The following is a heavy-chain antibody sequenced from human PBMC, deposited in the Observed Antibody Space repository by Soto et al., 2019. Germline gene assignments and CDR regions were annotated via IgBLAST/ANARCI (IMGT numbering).Heavy chain of an antibody. CDR2: IIPIFGPA. V-gene: IGHV1-69*13. CDR3: ATGSFTSTGGRIGYHYNAMDV. CDR1: GGTFSSHS. Sequence: ASVKVSCKASGGTFSSHSINWVRQAPGQGLEWMGGIIPIFGPANFAKKFQGRVTITADESTTTAYMELSSLTSEDTAVYYCATGSFTSTGGRIGYHYNAMDVWGQGTTVTVS. J-gene: IGHJ6*02. D-gene: IGHD1-1*01.